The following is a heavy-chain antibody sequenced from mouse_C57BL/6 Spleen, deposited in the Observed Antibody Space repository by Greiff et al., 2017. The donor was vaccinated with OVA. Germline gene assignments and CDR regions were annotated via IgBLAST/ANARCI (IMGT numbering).Heavy chain of an antibody. CDR3: ARPITTVVPSFAY. Sequence: QVQLQQSGPELVKPGASVKISCKASGYAFSSSWMNWVKQRPGKGLEWIGRIYPGDGDTNYNGKFKGKATLTADKSSSTAYMQLSSLTSEDSAVYVCARPITTVVPSFAYWGQGTLVTVSA. D-gene: IGHD1-1*01. V-gene: IGHV1-82*01. J-gene: IGHJ3*01. CDR1: GYAFSSSW. CDR2: IYPGDGDT.